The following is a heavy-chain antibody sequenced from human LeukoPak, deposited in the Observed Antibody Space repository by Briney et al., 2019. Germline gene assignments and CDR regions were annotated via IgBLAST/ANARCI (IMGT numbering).Heavy chain of an antibody. D-gene: IGHD2-2*01. CDR2: IYYSGST. J-gene: IGHJ4*02. CDR3: ARDPGYCSSTSCYDNSGYDL. CDR1: GGSISSYY. V-gene: IGHV4-59*01. Sequence: SETPSLTCTVSGGSISSYYWSWIRQPPGKGLEWIGYIYYSGSTNYNPPLKSRVTISVDTSKNQFSLKLSSVTAADTAVYYCARDPGYCSSTSCYDNSGYDLWGQGTLVTVSS.